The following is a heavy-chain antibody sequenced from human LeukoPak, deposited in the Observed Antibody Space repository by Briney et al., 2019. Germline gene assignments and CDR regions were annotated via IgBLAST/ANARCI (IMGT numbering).Heavy chain of an antibody. CDR1: GYSFTSYW. D-gene: IGHD6-13*01. Sequence: GESLKISCKGSGYSFTSYWIGWVRQMPGKGLEWIGIIYPGDSDTRYSPSFQGQVTISADKSISTAYLQWSSLKASGTAMYYCARSGSSWYVGEVGMDVWGQGTTVTVSS. CDR2: IYPGDSDT. CDR3: ARSGSSWYVGEVGMDV. V-gene: IGHV5-51*01. J-gene: IGHJ6*02.